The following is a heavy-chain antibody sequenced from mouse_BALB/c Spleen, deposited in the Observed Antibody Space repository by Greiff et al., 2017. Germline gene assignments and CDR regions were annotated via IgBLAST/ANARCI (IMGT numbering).Heavy chain of an antibody. CDR3: ASTWYDLYAMDY. V-gene: IGHV14-3*02. CDR1: GFNIKDTY. Sequence: VQLQQSGAELVKPGASVKLSCTASGFNIKDTYMPWVKQRPEQGLEWIGRIVPANGNTKYDPKFQGQATITADTSSNTVYLQLSSLTSEDTAVYYCASTWYDLYAMDYWGQGTSVTVSS. CDR2: IVPANGNT. J-gene: IGHJ4*01. D-gene: IGHD2-14*01.